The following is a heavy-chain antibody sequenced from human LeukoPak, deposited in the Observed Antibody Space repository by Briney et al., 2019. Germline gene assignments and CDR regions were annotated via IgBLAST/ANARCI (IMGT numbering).Heavy chain of an antibody. CDR1: GGSISSGSYY. Sequence: PSETLSLTCTVSGGSISSGSYYWSWIRQPAGKGLEWIGRIYTSGSTNYNPSLKSRVTISVDTSKNQFSLKLSSVTAADTAVYYCARRLGSSWYYWYAFDIWGQGTMVTASS. V-gene: IGHV4-61*02. CDR2: IYTSGST. CDR3: ARRLGSSWYYWYAFDI. J-gene: IGHJ3*02. D-gene: IGHD6-13*01.